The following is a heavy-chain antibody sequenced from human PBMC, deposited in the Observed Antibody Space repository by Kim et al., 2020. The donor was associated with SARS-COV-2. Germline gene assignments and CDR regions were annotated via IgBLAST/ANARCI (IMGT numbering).Heavy chain of an antibody. V-gene: IGHV4-4*07. Sequence: NSNPSLKSRVTMSVDTSKNQFSLELSSVTAADTAVYYCARRAVASNYFDSWGQGTLVTVSS. D-gene: IGHD6-19*01. J-gene: IGHJ4*02. CDR3: ARRAVASNYFDS.